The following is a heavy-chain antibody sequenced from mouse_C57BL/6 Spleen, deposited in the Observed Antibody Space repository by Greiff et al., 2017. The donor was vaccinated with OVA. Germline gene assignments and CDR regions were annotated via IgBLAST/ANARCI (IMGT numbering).Heavy chain of an antibody. V-gene: IGHV1-31*01. CDR2: IYPYNGVS. J-gene: IGHJ4*01. D-gene: IGHD1-1*01. Sequence: VQLQQSGPELVKPGASVKISCKASGYSFTGYYMHWVKQSHGNILDWIGYIYPYNGVSSYNQKFKGKATLTVDKSSSTAYMELRSLTSEDSAVYYCARGTFGGSSGDAMDYWGQGTSVTVSS. CDR3: ARGTFGGSSGDAMDY. CDR1: GYSFTGYY.